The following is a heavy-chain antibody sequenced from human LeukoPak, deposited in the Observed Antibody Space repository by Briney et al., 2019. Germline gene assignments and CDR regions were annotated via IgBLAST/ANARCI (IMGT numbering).Heavy chain of an antibody. Sequence: VASVKVSCKASGYTFTSFAITWVRQAPGQGLEWMGWISAYNGNTNYAQKLQGRVTVTTDTSTNTAYMELRSLRSDDTAVYYCARWSSGWYCDYWGQGTLVTVSS. J-gene: IGHJ4*02. CDR2: ISAYNGNT. CDR1: GYTFTSFA. D-gene: IGHD6-19*01. CDR3: ARWSSGWYCDY. V-gene: IGHV1-18*01.